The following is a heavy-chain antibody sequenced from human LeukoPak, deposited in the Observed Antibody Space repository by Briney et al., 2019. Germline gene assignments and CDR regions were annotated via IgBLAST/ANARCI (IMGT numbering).Heavy chain of an antibody. CDR2: IWYDGSNK. V-gene: IGHV3-33*01. CDR1: GFTFSGSG. J-gene: IGHJ6*02. D-gene: IGHD2-8*01. CDR3: ARDIGRMGYYYGMDV. Sequence: PGGSLRLSCAASGFTFSGSGMHWVRQAPGKGLEWVALIWYDGSNKYYADSVKGRFTISRDNSKNTLYLQMNTLRAEDTAVYYCARDIGRMGYYYGMDVWGQGTTVTVSS.